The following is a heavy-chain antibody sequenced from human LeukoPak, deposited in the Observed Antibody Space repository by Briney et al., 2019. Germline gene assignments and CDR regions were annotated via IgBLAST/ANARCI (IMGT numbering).Heavy chain of an antibody. J-gene: IGHJ3*02. CDR1: GFTFSSYG. CDR2: ISYDGSNK. CDR3: AKDGGFYDGEAFDI. V-gene: IGHV3-30*18. D-gene: IGHD3-16*01. Sequence: GGSLRLSCSASGFTFSSYGMHWVRQAPGKGLEWVAVISYDGSNKYYADSVKGRFTISRDNSKNTLYLQMNSLRAEDTAVYYCAKDGGFYDGEAFDIWGQGTMVTVSS.